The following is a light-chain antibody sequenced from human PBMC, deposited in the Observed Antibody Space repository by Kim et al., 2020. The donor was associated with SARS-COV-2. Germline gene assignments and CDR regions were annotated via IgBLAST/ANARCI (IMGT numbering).Light chain of an antibody. CDR1: SSNIGAGYD. CDR2: GNS. CDR3: QSYDSSLSGSV. V-gene: IGLV1-40*01. Sequence: QGVTISCTESSSNIGAGYDVHWYQQLPGTAPKLLIYGNSNRPSGVPDRFSGSKSGTSASLAITGLQAEDEADYYCQSYDSSLSGSVFGGGTQLTVL. J-gene: IGLJ2*01.